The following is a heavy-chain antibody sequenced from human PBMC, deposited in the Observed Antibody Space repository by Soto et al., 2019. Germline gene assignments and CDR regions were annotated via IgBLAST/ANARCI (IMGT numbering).Heavy chain of an antibody. CDR1: GGSVSSGSYY. CDR3: ARDQGKRDTAMVPPFGY. CDR2: IYYSGST. D-gene: IGHD5-18*01. J-gene: IGHJ4*02. Sequence: QVQLQESGPGLVKPSETLSLTCTVSGGSVSSGSYYWSWIRQPPGKGLEWIGYIYYSGSTNYNPSLKSRVTISVDTSKNQFSLKLSSVTAADTAVYYCARDQGKRDTAMVPPFGYWGQGTLVTVSS. V-gene: IGHV4-61*01.